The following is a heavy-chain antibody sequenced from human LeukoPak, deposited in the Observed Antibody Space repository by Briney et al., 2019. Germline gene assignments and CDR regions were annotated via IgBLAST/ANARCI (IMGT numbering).Heavy chain of an antibody. V-gene: IGHV3-7*01. CDR1: GFTFSTSW. Sequence: GGSLRLSCAASGFTFSTSWMNWVRQAPGKGLEWVASIKPDGSEKYSVDSVKGRFTISRDNAKNSLCLQMNSLRAEDTAVCYCAGDSPPDYWGQGTLVTVSS. CDR2: IKPDGSEK. J-gene: IGHJ4*02. CDR3: AGDSPPDY.